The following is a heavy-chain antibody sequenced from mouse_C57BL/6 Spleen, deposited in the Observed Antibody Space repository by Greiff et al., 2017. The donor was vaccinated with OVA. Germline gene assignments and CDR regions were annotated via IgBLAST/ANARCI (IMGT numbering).Heavy chain of an antibody. CDR1: GYTFTSYW. CDR3: ARSIYYYGSSYAYWYFDV. D-gene: IGHD1-1*01. V-gene: IGHV1-7*01. CDR2: INPSSGYT. J-gene: IGHJ1*03. Sequence: VQLQQSGAELAKPGASVKLSCKASGYTFTSYWMHWVKQRPGQGLEWIGYINPSSGYTKYNQKFKDKATLTADKSSSTAYMQLSSLKYEDSAVYYCARSIYYYGSSYAYWYFDVWGTGTTVTVSS.